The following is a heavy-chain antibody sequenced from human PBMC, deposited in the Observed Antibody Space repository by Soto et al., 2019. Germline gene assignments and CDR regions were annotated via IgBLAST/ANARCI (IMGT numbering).Heavy chain of an antibody. CDR3: IILSAAVGYYAFVV. J-gene: IGHJ3*01. D-gene: IGHD2-8*02. V-gene: IGHV3-74*01. CDR2: NPVDGSSI. CDR1: GFTLSSHW. Sequence: EVQLVESGGGLVQPGGSLRLSCAPSGFTLSSHWLHWVRPAPGKGLEWVSHNPVDGSSISYADSVEGRFHSSRDIAKNTFFLQMSSRRVEDTGVYYCIILSAAVGYYAFVVWGQGTVITCPS.